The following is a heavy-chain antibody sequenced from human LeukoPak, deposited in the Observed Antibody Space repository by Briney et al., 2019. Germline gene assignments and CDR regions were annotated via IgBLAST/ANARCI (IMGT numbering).Heavy chain of an antibody. D-gene: IGHD2-2*01. J-gene: IGHJ5*02. CDR2: INPSGGST. CDR3: ARGLSIVVVPAANGQGWFDP. V-gene: IGHV1-46*01. Sequence: ASVKVSCKASGCTFTSYYMHWVRQAPGQGLEWMGIINPSGGSTSYAQKFQGRVTMTRDTSTSTVYMELSSLRSEDTAVYYCARGLSIVVVPAANGQGWFDPWGQGTLVTVSS. CDR1: GCTFTSYY.